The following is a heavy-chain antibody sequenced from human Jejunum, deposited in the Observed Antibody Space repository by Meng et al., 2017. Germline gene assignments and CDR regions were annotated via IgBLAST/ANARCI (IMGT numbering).Heavy chain of an antibody. V-gene: IGHV6-1*01. D-gene: IGHD1-26*01. Sequence: QVQLQQSGPGLVRPSQTLSLTCAISGDSVSNNNVAWNWIRQSPSRGLEWLGRSYYRSKWYSDCAESVKSRVTINADTSRNQFSLQLNSVTPEDTAVYYCAGGGLVRSTRGYFDYWGQGTLVTVSS. CDR2: SYYRSKWYS. CDR3: AGGGLVRSTRGYFDY. CDR1: GDSVSNNNVA. J-gene: IGHJ4*02.